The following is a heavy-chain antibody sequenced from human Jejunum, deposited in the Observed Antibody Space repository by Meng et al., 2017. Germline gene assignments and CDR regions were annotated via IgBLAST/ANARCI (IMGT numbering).Heavy chain of an antibody. Sequence: VQLVGSGGGLVQPGGSLRLSCAASGFTFSNSAMSWVRQAPGKGLEWVSVISGSDGRTYYADSVRGRFTISRDTSKNTLYLQMISLRAEDTAVYYCAKLTSLWGQGTLVTVSS. CDR1: GFTFSNSA. V-gene: IGHV3-23*04. J-gene: IGHJ4*02. CDR3: AKLTSL. CDR2: ISGSDGRT. D-gene: IGHD3-16*01.